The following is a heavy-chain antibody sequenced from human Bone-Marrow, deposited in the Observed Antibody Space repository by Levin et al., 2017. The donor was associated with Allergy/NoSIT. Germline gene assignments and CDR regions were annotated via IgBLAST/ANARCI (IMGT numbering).Heavy chain of an antibody. CDR3: VRMTVYGVGNSGYYYGMDV. D-gene: IGHD2-8*01. Sequence: TASETLSLTCSVSGVSIRSYDHTWAWVRQPPGKGLEWIGQSLFSGTTHYSPSLESRVYISVDTARDQFSLRLRSVTAADTAVYFCVRMTVYGVGNSGYYYGMDVWGQGTTVTVSS. V-gene: IGHV4-30-2*01. CDR1: GVSIRSYDHT. CDR2: SLFSGTT. J-gene: IGHJ6*02.